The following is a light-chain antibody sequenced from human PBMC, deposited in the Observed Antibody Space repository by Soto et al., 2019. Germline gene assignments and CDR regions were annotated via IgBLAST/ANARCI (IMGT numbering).Light chain of an antibody. CDR3: SSYTSINTHV. CDR1: SSDVGGYNF. V-gene: IGLV2-14*01. Sequence: LTQPSSVSGSPVQSITISCTRTSSDVGGYNFVSWYQQHPGKAPKLIISDVSNRPSGVSTRFSGSKSGNTASLTISGLQAEDEADYYCSSYTSINTHVFGTGTKVTVL. CDR2: DVS. J-gene: IGLJ1*01.